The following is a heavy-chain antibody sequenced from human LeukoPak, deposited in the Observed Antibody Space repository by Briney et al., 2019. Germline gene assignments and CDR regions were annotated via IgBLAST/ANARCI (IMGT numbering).Heavy chain of an antibody. D-gene: IGHD1-1*01. V-gene: IGHV1-3*03. Sequence: ASVKVSCKASGYTFTSYAMHWVRQAPGQRLEWMGWINAGNGNTKYSQEFQGRVTITRDTSASTAYMELSSLRSEDMAVYYCARVRWAGTWGDFDYWGQGTLVTVSS. CDR3: ARVRWAGTWGDFDY. CDR1: GYTFTSYA. J-gene: IGHJ4*02. CDR2: INAGNGNT.